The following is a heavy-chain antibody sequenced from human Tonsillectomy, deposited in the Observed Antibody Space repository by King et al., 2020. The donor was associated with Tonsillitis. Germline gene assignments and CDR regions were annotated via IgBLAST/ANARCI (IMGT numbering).Heavy chain of an antibody. CDR1: GYTFTNYY. Sequence: VQLVESGAEVMQPGASVKVSCKASGYTFTNYYIHWVRQAPGPGLEWMGIINPSDGSTYYAQKFPGRVTMTRDTSTSTVYMDLSRLSSDDTAVYYCARTRIPRYHVFDYWGQGTLVTVSS. D-gene: IGHD1-14*01. V-gene: IGHV1-46*01. J-gene: IGHJ4*02. CDR3: ARTRIPRYHVFDY. CDR2: INPSDGST.